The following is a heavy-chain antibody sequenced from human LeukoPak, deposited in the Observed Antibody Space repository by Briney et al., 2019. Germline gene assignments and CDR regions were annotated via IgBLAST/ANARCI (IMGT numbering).Heavy chain of an antibody. J-gene: IGHJ6*02. D-gene: IGHD3-22*01. CDR3: AREYDSSGYQSYGMDV. Sequence: GGSLRLSCAASGLTFSDYSMTWVRQAPGKGLFWVSGISAGGGSTYYADSVKGRFTISRDNSRNTLYLQMNSLRAEDTAVYYCAREYDSSGYQSYGMDVWGQGTTVTVSS. V-gene: IGHV3-23*01. CDR2: ISAGGGST. CDR1: GLTFSDYS.